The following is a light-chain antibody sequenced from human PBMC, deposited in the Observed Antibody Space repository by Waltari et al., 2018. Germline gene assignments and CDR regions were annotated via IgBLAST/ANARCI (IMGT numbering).Light chain of an antibody. CDR1: QAIRSY. CDR2: ATS. J-gene: IGKJ3*01. Sequence: IQLTQSPSSLSASAGDRVTITCRASQAIRSYLAWYQQKPGKAPKVLIYATSTLQSGDPSRFSGSGSGTDFTLTISSLQPEDFATYYCQQLDSYPFTFGPGTKVDIK. V-gene: IGKV1-9*01. CDR3: QQLDSYPFT.